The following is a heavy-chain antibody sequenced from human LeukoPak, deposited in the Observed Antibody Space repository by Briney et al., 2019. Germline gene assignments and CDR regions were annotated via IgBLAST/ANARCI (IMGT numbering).Heavy chain of an antibody. CDR2: INWNGGST. V-gene: IGHV3-20*04. CDR1: GFTFDDYG. D-gene: IGHD2-21*02. J-gene: IGHJ3*02. CDR3: ARLPIVVVTADDAFDI. Sequence: GGSLRLSCAASGFTFDDYGMSWVRQAPGKGLEWVSGINWNGGSTGYADSVKGRFTISRDNAKNSLYLQMNSLRAEDTAVYYCARLPIVVVTADDAFDIWGQGTMVTVSS.